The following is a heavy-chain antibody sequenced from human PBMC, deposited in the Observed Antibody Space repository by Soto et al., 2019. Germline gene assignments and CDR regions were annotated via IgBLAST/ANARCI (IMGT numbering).Heavy chain of an antibody. CDR1: GGSIGGYY. Sequence: SETLSLTCTVSGGSIGGYYWSWIRQTPGRGLEWIGYIYSSGNNNFNPSLKSRVTLSVDTSKNQFSLNLSSVTAADTAVYYCARHGRSGYLNYYFDYWGQGTLVTVSS. CDR2: IYSSGNN. D-gene: IGHD3-3*01. J-gene: IGHJ4*02. CDR3: ARHGRSGYLNYYFDY. V-gene: IGHV4-59*08.